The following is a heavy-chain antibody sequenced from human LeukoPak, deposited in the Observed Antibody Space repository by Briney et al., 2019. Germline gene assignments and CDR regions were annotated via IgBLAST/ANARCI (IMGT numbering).Heavy chain of an antibody. D-gene: IGHD3-16*01. CDR3: ARTRLGECDY. V-gene: IGHV1-18*04. J-gene: IGHJ4*02. CDR1: GYTFTSYG. Sequence: GASVKVSCKASGYTFTSYGISWVRQAPGQGLEWMGCISAYNGNTNYAQKRQGRGTMTTATATSTAYMELRSLRSDATAVYYCARTRLGECDYWGQGTLVTVSS. CDR2: ISAYNGNT.